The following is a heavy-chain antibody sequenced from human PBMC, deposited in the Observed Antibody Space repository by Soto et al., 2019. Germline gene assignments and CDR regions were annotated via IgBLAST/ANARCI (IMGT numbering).Heavy chain of an antibody. V-gene: IGHV4-31*03. D-gene: IGHD3-3*01. Sequence: NPSETLSLTCTVSGGSISSGGYYWSWIRQHPGKGLEWIGYIYYSGSTYYNPSLKSRVTISVDTSKNQFSLKLSSVTAADTAVYYCATSSGGGDSWSGYYTDWYFDLWGRGTLVTVSS. CDR1: GGSISSGGYY. CDR2: IYYSGST. J-gene: IGHJ2*01. CDR3: ATSSGGGDSWSGYYTDWYFDL.